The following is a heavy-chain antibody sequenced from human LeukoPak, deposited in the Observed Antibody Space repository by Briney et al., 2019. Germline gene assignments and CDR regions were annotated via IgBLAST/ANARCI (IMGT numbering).Heavy chain of an antibody. CDR2: ISSSSSYI. J-gene: IGHJ6*03. CDR3: ARYSTKYYYMDV. V-gene: IGHV3-21*01. D-gene: IGHD2-2*01. CDR1: GFTFSDHY. Sequence: GGSLRLSCAASGFTFSDHYMDWVRQAPGKGREGVSSISSSSSYIYYADSVKGRFTISRDNAKNSLYLQMNSLRAEDTAVYYCARYSTKYYYMDVWGKGTTVTVSS.